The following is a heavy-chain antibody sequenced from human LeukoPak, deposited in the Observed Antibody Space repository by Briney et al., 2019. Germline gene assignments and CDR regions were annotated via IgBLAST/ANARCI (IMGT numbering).Heavy chain of an antibody. CDR1: GGSISSGGYS. Sequence: SETLSLTCAVSGGSISSGGYSWSWIRQPPGKGLEWIGYIYHSGSTYYNPSLKSRVTISVDTSKNQFSLKLSSVTAADTAVYYCARLVLPRLRRVIDYWGQGTLVTVSS. CDR3: ARLVLPRLRRVIDY. J-gene: IGHJ4*02. V-gene: IGHV4-30-2*01. D-gene: IGHD3-10*01. CDR2: IYHSGST.